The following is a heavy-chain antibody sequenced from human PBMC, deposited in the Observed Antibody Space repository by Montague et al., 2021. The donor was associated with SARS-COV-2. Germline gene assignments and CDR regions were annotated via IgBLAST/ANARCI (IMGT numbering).Heavy chain of an antibody. D-gene: IGHD3-10*01. V-gene: IGHV3-23*01. CDR1: GFPFSNSA. Sequence: FLRLSCAASGFPFSNSAMNWVRQAPGKGLEWVSGSSGGDGGTHYADSVKGRFTISRDNSKNVLYLQMNSLRAEDTALYYCAKDSYYYGLGYGMDVWGQGTTVTVSS. CDR3: AKDSYYYGLGYGMDV. J-gene: IGHJ6*02. CDR2: SSGGDGGT.